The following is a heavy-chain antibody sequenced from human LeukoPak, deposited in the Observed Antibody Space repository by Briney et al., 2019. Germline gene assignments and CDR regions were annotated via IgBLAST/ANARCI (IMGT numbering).Heavy chain of an antibody. D-gene: IGHD6-25*01. CDR3: ARGPPWYFDL. CDR1: GFTFSGYW. CDR2: INGDGSST. J-gene: IGHJ2*01. Sequence: GGSLRLSCAASGFTFSGYWMHWVRQAPGKGLVWVSRINGDGSSTAYADSVKGRFTISRDNAKNTLYLQMNSLTAEDTAVYYCARGPPWYFDLWGRGTLVTVSS. V-gene: IGHV3-74*01.